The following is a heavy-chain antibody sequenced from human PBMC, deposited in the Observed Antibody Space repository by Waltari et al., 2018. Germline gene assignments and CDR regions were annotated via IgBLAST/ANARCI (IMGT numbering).Heavy chain of an antibody. V-gene: IGHV3-7*01. J-gene: IGHJ4*02. CDR3: ARDHVAPGIIFDH. Sequence: EVQLVESGGGLVQPGGSLRLSCAASGFTFSDYWMNWVRQAPGKGLEWVANIKYDGSEKYYVDSVKGRFTISRDNAKNSLYLQMNSLTAEDTAVYYCARDHVAPGIIFDHWGQGTLVTVSS. D-gene: IGHD6-13*01. CDR1: GFTFSDYW. CDR2: IKYDGSEK.